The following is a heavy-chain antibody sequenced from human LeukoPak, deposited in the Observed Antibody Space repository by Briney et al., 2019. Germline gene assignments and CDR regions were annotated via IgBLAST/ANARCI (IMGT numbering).Heavy chain of an antibody. J-gene: IGHJ5*02. D-gene: IGHD2-15*01. CDR2: ISAYNGNT. V-gene: IGHV1-18*01. Sequence: ASVKVSCKASGYTFTSYGISWVRQAPGQGLEWMGWISAYNGNTNYAQKLQGRVTMTTDTSTSTAYMELRSLRSDDTAVYYCARGAHCSGGSCYSLWFDPWGQGTLVTVSS. CDR3: ARGAHCSGGSCYSLWFDP. CDR1: GYTFTSYG.